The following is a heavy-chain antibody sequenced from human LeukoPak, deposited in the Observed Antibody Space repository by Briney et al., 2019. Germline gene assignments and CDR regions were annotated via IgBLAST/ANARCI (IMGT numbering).Heavy chain of an antibody. CDR3: ARGGRPDY. CDR2: IKEDGREK. V-gene: IGHV3-7*01. D-gene: IGHD3-10*01. Sequence: GGSLRLSRATSGFTFSSSWMSWVRQAPGKGLECVANIKEDGREKYYVDSVKGRFTISRDNAKNSLYLQMSSLRAEDTAVNYCARGGRPDYWGQGALVTVSS. CDR1: GFTFSSSW. J-gene: IGHJ4*02.